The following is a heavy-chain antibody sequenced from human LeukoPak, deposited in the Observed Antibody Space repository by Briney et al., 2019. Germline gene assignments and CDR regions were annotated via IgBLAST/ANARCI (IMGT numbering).Heavy chain of an antibody. J-gene: IGHJ4*02. CDR3: AKGSGTHFVHDF. D-gene: IGHD1-26*01. CDR2: ISGSGDST. CDR1: GLTFSTYI. Sequence: PGGSLRLSCAASGLTFSTYIMNWVRQAPGKGLEWVSAISGSGDSTYYADSVKGRFTISRDNSKNTLYLQVNSLRAEDTAVYYCAKGSGTHFVHDFWGQGTLVTVSS. V-gene: IGHV3-23*01.